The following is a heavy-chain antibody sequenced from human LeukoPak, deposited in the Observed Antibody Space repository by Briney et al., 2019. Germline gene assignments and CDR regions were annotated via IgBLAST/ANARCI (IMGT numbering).Heavy chain of an antibody. Sequence: GGSLRLSCAASGFTFSNYAMHWVRQAPGKGLEWVAVIRYDGSNKYYADSVKGRFTISRDNSKNTLFLQMNSLRVEDTAVYYCARADHGWYTFDYWGQGTLVTVPS. D-gene: IGHD6-19*01. V-gene: IGHV3-33*01. CDR2: IRYDGSNK. CDR1: GFTFSNYA. CDR3: ARADHGWYTFDY. J-gene: IGHJ4*02.